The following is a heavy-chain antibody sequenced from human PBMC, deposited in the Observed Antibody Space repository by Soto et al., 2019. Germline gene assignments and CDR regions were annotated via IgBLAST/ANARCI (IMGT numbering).Heavy chain of an antibody. J-gene: IGHJ6*02. CDR3: ASEYYSTMDV. CDR2: IDSSTKYT. V-gene: IGHV3-11*05. CDR1: GFTFRDYY. Sequence: QVQLVESGGGLVRPGGSLRLSCEASGFTFRDYYMTWFRQAPGKGLEWLSYIDSSTKYTNYADSVKDRFTISRDNAKNSLSLQMHSLRADDTAVYYCASEYYSTMDVWGQGTMVTVSS.